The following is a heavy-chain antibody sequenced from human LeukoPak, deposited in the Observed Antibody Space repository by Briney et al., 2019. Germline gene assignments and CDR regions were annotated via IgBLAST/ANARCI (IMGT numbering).Heavy chain of an antibody. CDR1: GFTFDDYA. CDR3: AKDTTLGIAVASDAFDI. V-gene: IGHV3-9*01. D-gene: IGHD6-19*01. CDR2: ISWNSGSI. J-gene: IGHJ3*02. Sequence: PGGSLRLSCAASGFTFDDYAMHWVRQAPGKGLEWVSGISWNSGSIGYADSVKGRFTISRDNAKNSLYLQMNSLRAEDTALYYCAKDTTLGIAVASDAFDIWGQGTMVTVSS.